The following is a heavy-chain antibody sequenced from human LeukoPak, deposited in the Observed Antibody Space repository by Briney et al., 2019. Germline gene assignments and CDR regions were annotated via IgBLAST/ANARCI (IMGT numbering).Heavy chain of an antibody. CDR2: ISSSGSTI. J-gene: IGHJ4*02. CDR1: GFTFSSYE. CDR3: ARFPGADYFDY. D-gene: IGHD3-10*01. Sequence: PGGALRLSCAASGFTFSSYEMNCVRQAPGKGLEWISYISSSGSTIYYADSVKGRFTISRDNPKNSLYLQMNSLRAEDTAVYYCARFPGADYFDYWGQGTLVTVSS. V-gene: IGHV3-48*03.